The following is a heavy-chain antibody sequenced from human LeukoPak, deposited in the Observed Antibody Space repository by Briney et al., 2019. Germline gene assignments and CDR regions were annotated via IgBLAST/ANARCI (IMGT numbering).Heavy chain of an antibody. V-gene: IGHV1-2*02. D-gene: IGHD2-2*01. J-gene: IGHJ6*03. CDR1: GYTFTSYG. CDR2: IYPNSGGT. CDR3: ARSDQFPYYMDV. Sequence: ASVKVSCKASGYTFTSYGISWVRQAPGKGLEWMGWIYPNSGGTNYAQKFQGRVTMTRDTSISTAYMELSRLRSDDTAVYYCARSDQFPYYMDVWGKGTTVTVSS.